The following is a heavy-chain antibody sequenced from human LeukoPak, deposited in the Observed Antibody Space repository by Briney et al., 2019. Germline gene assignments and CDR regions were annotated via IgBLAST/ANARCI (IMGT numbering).Heavy chain of an antibody. CDR2: IYYSGST. J-gene: IGHJ4*02. D-gene: IGHD1-7*01. CDR1: GGSISSYY. Sequence: PSETLSLTCTVSGGSISSYYWSWIRQPPGKGLEWIGYIYYSGSTNYNPSLKSRVTISVDTSKNQFSLKLSSVTAADTAVYYCARKELRGFDYWGQGTLVTVSS. CDR3: ARKELRGFDY. V-gene: IGHV4-59*01.